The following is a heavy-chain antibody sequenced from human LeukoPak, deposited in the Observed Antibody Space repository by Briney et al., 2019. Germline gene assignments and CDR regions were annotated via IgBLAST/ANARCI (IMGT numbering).Heavy chain of an antibody. J-gene: IGHJ4*02. CDR3: AILSIAAAEIDY. D-gene: IGHD6-13*01. CDR2: SIPVFGTA. V-gene: IGHV1-69*05. CDR1: GCTFSSYA. Sequence: ASVKVSCKASGCTFSSYAISWVRQAPGQGLEWMGGSIPVFGTANYAQKFQGRVTTTTDESTRTAYMELSSLRSEDTAVYYCAILSIAAAEIDYWGQGTLVTVSS.